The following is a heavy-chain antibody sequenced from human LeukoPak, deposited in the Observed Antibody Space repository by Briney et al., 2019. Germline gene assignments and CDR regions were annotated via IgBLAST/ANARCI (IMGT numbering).Heavy chain of an antibody. CDR2: MNPNSGNT. Sequence: GASVKVFCKASGYTFTGYYMHWVRQAPGQGLEWMGWMNPNSGNTGYAQKFQGRVTMTRNTSISTAYMELSSLRSEDTAVYYCARGRYCSSTSCYNWWDSGGSTLDYWGQGTLVTVSS. CDR1: GYTFTGYY. J-gene: IGHJ4*02. V-gene: IGHV1-8*02. CDR3: ARGRYCSSTSCYNWWDSGGSTLDY. D-gene: IGHD2-2*02.